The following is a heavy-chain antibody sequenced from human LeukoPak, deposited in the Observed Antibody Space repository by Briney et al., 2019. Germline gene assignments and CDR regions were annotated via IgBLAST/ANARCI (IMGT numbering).Heavy chain of an antibody. CDR2: INHSGST. V-gene: IGHV4-34*01. Sequence: SETLSLTCAAYGGSFSGYYWSWIRQPPGKGLEWIGEINHSGSTNYNPSLKSRVTISVDTSKNQFSLKLSSVTAADTAVYYCARPGHYYGSGSYSDFDYWGQGTLVTVSS. J-gene: IGHJ4*02. CDR3: ARPGHYYGSGSYSDFDY. CDR1: GGSFSGYY. D-gene: IGHD3-10*01.